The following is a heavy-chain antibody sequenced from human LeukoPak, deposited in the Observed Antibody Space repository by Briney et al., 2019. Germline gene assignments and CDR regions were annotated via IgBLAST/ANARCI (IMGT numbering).Heavy chain of an antibody. CDR1: GGSFSGYY. CDR2: INHSGST. V-gene: IGHV4-34*01. D-gene: IGHD5-18*01. Sequence: SETLSLTCAVYGGSFSGYYWSWIRQPPGKGLEWIGEINHSGSTNYSPSLKSRVTISVDTSKNQFSLKLSSVTAADTAVYYCARRGYSYGRGSFGYWGQGTLVTVSS. J-gene: IGHJ4*02. CDR3: ARRGYSYGRGSFGY.